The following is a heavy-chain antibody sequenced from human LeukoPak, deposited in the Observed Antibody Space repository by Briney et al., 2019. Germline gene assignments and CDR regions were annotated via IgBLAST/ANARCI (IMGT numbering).Heavy chain of an antibody. CDR2: ISGSSTI. D-gene: IGHD3-3*02. CDR1: GFTFSDYY. CDR3: ARDSPVAAHLTDD. J-gene: IGHJ4*02. V-gene: IGHV3-69-1*01. Sequence: PRGSLRFSCAASGFTFSDYYINSVRQAPGKGLELVSSISGSSTIYYAHSGKGRFTISRDNAKNSLSLQMNSLRAEDTAVYYCARDSPVAAHLTDDWRQG.